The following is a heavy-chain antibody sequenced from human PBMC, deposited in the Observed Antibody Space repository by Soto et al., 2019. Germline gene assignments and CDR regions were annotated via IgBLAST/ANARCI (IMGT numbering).Heavy chain of an antibody. CDR1: GGSISSYY. V-gene: IGHV4-59*01. Sequence: QVQLQESGPGLVKPSETLSLTCTVSGGSISSYYWSWIRQPPGKGLEWIGYIYYSGSTNYNPSLKSRVTISVDTSKNQFSLKLSSVTAADTAVYYCARGNDRWSGFLFFDYWGQGTLVTVSS. CDR2: IYYSGST. J-gene: IGHJ4*02. CDR3: ARGNDRWSGFLFFDY. D-gene: IGHD3-3*01.